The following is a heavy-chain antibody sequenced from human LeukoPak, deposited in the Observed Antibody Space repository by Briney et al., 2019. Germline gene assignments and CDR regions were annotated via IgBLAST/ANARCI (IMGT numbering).Heavy chain of an antibody. CDR3: AKDPYYYDSSGYYGGNYFDY. Sequence: GGSLRLSCAASGFTVSSIYMSWVRQAPGKGLEWVSAISGSGGSTDYADSVKGRFTISRDNSKNTLYLQMNSLRAEDTAVYYCAKDPYYYDSSGYYGGNYFDYWGQGTLVTVPS. D-gene: IGHD3-22*01. CDR2: ISGSGGST. V-gene: IGHV3-23*01. J-gene: IGHJ4*02. CDR1: GFTVSSIY.